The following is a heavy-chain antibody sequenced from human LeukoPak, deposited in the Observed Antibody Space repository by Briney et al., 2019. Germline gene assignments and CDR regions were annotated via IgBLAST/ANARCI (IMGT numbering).Heavy chain of an antibody. CDR3: ASPAPGLLVGATIFGMDV. Sequence: SVKVSCTASGGTFISYAISWVRQAPGQGLEWMGGIIPIFGTANYAQKFQGRVTITADESTSTAYMELSSLRSEDTAVYYCASPAPGLLVGATIFGMDVWGQGTTVTVSS. V-gene: IGHV1-69*13. J-gene: IGHJ6*02. D-gene: IGHD1-26*01. CDR2: IIPIFGTA. CDR1: GGTFISYA.